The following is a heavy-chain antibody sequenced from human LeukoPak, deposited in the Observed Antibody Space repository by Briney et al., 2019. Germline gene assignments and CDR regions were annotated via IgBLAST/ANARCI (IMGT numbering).Heavy chain of an antibody. CDR2: ISYDGSNK. Sequence: GGSLRLSCAASRITFSSYGMHCVRQAPGKGLEWVAVISYDGSNKYYADSVKGRFTISRDNSKNTPYLQMNSLRAEDTAVYYCAKDLRRGNDYWGKGTLVTVSS. D-gene: IGHD1-14*01. V-gene: IGHV3-30*18. CDR3: AKDLRRGNDY. J-gene: IGHJ4*02. CDR1: RITFSSYG.